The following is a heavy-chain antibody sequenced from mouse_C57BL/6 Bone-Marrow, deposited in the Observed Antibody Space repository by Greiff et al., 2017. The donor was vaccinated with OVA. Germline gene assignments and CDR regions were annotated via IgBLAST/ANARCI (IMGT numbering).Heavy chain of an antibody. D-gene: IGHD3-2*02. CDR2: IDPSDSET. CDR1: GYTFTSYW. Sequence: QVQLQQPGAELVRPGSSVKLSCKASGYTFTSYWMHWVKQRPIQGLEWIGNIDPSDSETHYNQKFKDKATLTVDKSSSPACMQPSSLASEDSAVYYSARRGELRLREWYYFDYWGQGTTLTVSS. V-gene: IGHV1-52*01. CDR3: ARRGELRLREWYYFDY. J-gene: IGHJ2*01.